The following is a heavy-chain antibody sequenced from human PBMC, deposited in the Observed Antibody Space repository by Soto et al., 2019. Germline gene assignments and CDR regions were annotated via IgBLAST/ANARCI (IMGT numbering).Heavy chain of an antibody. J-gene: IGHJ3*02. CDR2: IYSSGNT. CDR3: VRDVESPGISGSWGAFDI. V-gene: IGHV4-4*07. CDR1: GGSIRNYF. Sequence: QVQLQESGPGLVKPSETLSLICTVSGGSIRNYFWTWIRQPAGKGLEWIGRIYSSGNTVYNASLKSRVIMSIDMSKNQCSLKLSSMTAADTAVYYCVRDVESPGISGSWGAFDIWGQGTVVTVSS. D-gene: IGHD1-20*01.